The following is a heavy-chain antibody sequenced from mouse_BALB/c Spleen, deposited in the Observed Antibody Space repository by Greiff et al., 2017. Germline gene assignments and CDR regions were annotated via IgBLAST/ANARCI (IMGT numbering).Heavy chain of an antibody. Sequence: EVQLQQSGAELVKPGASVKLSCTASGFNIKDTYMHWVKQRPEQGLEWIGRIDPANGNTKYDPKFQGKATITADTSSNTAYLQLSSLTSEDTAVYYCARRGYGSSQYYFDYWGQGTTLTVSS. CDR3: ARRGYGSSQYYFDY. CDR1: GFNIKDTY. V-gene: IGHV14-3*02. CDR2: IDPANGNT. J-gene: IGHJ2*01. D-gene: IGHD1-1*01.